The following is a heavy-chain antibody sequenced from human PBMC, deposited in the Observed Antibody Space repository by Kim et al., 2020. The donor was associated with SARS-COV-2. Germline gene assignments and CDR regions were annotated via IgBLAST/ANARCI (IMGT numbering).Heavy chain of an antibody. CDR1: GFSFSGLD. J-gene: IGHJ6*03. V-gene: IGHV3-73*01. CDR3: TGLEATQNYYNTDV. CDR2: IRKKADSYAT. Sequence: GGSLRLSCEVAGFSFSGLDVQWVRQASGKGLEWVGRIRKKADSYATEYAASMKGRFTISRDDSKNTAYLEMNSLKIEDTAVYYCTGLEATQNYYNTDVWG.